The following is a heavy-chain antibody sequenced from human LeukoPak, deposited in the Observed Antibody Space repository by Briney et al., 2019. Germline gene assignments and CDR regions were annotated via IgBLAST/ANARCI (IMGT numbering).Heavy chain of an antibody. D-gene: IGHD5-12*01. CDR2: ISSSGSTI. CDR3: ARDLDDYGQPNWFDP. J-gene: IGHJ5*02. CDR1: GFTFSDYY. Sequence: GSXRLSCAASGFTFSDYYMSWVREAPGKGVEGGSYISSSGSTIYYADSVKGRFTISRDNANNSLYLQMNSLRPEDTSVYYCARDLDDYGQPNWFDPWGQGTLVTVSS. V-gene: IGHV3-11*01.